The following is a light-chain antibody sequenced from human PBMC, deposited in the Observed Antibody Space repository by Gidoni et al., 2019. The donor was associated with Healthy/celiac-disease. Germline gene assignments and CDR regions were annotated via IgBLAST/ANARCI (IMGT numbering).Light chain of an antibody. CDR1: QSLVYSDGNTS. J-gene: IGKJ3*01. Sequence: DVVMTQSPLSLPVTLGPPASISCRSSQSLVYSDGNTSLNWFQQRPGQSPRRLIYKVSNRDSGVPDRFSGSGSGTDFTLKISRVEAEDVGVYYCMQGTHWPFTFGPGTKVDIK. V-gene: IGKV2-30*01. CDR3: MQGTHWPFT. CDR2: KVS.